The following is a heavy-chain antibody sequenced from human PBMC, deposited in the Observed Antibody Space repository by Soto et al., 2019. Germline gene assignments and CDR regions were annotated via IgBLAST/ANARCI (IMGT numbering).Heavy chain of an antibody. V-gene: IGHV4-4*02. Sequence: QVQLQESGPGLVKPSGTLSLTCAVSGDSIDSNHWWRWARQPPGKGLEWIGEIHHSGSTNYNPSLKNRVTTSVDKSKNQVALNLTSVTAADTAFYYCARTNNGYRSGWYNWFDTWGQGTLVTVSS. CDR1: GDSIDSNHW. CDR2: IHHSGST. J-gene: IGHJ5*02. CDR3: ARTNNGYRSGWYNWFDT. D-gene: IGHD6-19*01.